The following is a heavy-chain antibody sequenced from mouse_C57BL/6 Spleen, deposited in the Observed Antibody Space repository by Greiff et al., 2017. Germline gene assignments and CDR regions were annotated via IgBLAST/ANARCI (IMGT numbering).Heavy chain of an antibody. CDR2: IDPSDSYT. CDR3: ARTEYGNYVWFAY. J-gene: IGHJ3*01. CDR1: GYTFTSYW. D-gene: IGHD2-1*01. V-gene: IGHV1-69*01. Sequence: QVQLQQPGAELVMPGASVKLSCKASGYTFTSYWMHWVKQRPGQGLEWIGEIDPSDSYTNYNQKFKGKSTLTVDKSSSTAYMQLSSLTSEDSAVYYCARTEYGNYVWFAYWGQGTLVTVSA.